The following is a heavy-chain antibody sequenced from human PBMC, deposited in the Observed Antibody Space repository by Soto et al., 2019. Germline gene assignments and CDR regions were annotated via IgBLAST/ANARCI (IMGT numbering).Heavy chain of an antibody. D-gene: IGHD5-12*01. J-gene: IGHJ4*02. V-gene: IGHV3-30-3*01. CDR2: ISYDGSTQ. CDR3: ARETRGYEIDY. Sequence: QVHLVESGGGMVQPGKSLRLSCAASGFTFSGYAMHWVRQAPGKGLEWVAVISYDGSTQYYAESVKGRFTISRDNSNNTLYLHMSSLSAEDTAVYYCARETRGYEIDYWGQGTLVIVS. CDR1: GFTFSGYA.